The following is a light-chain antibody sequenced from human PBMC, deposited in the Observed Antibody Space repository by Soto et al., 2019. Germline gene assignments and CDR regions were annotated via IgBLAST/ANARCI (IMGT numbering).Light chain of an antibody. Sequence: QAVVTQAASVSGSPGQSITISCTGTSSDVGGYKLVSWYQQHPGKAPKLMIYAGSKRPSGVSNRFSGSKSGNMASLTISGLQAEDEADYYCCSYAGSSTWVFGGGTKLTVL. CDR3: CSYAGSSTWV. CDR1: SSDVGGYKL. CDR2: AGS. J-gene: IGLJ3*02. V-gene: IGLV2-23*01.